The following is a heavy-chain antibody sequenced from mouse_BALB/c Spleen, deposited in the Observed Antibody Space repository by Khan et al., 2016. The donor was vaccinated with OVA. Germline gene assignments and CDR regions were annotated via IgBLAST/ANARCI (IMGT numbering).Heavy chain of an antibody. D-gene: IGHD2-2*01. Sequence: EVELVESGGGVVKPGGSLKLSCSASGFTFSSFAMSWVRQTPEKRLEWVATISTGGHYTFYPDSVKGRFTISRDNAGNTLYLQMSSLRSEDTAMYYWARSLVDYYAMDYWGQGTSVTVSS. CDR1: GFTFSSFA. J-gene: IGHJ4*01. CDR3: ARSLVDYYAMDY. CDR2: ISTGGHYT. V-gene: IGHV5-9-3*01.